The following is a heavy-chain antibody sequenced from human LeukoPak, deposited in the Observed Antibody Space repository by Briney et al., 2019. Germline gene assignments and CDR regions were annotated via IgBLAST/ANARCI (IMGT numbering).Heavy chain of an antibody. CDR2: IYSGGST. V-gene: IGHV3-66*01. CDR3: ARDRRVSSTDYYYYYGMDV. D-gene: IGHD6-13*01. Sequence: PGGSLRLSCAASGFTVSNNYMSWVRQAPGKGLEWVSVIYSGGSTYYADSVKGRFTISRDNSKNTLYLQMNSLRAEDTAVYYCARDRRVSSTDYYYYYGMDVWGQGTTVTVSS. CDR1: GFTVSNNY. J-gene: IGHJ6*02.